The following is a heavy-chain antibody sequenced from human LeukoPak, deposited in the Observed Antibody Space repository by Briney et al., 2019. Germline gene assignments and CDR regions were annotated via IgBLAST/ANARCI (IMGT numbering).Heavy chain of an antibody. J-gene: IGHJ3*02. CDR2: IYYSGST. Sequence: NPSETLSLTCTVSGGSISSGGYYWSWIRQHPGKGLEWIGYIYYSGSTYYNPSLKSRVTISVDTSKNQFSLKLSSVTAADTAVYYCARDRVYGSGSYPSYAAFDIWGQGTMVTVSS. D-gene: IGHD3-10*01. CDR1: GGSISSGGYY. V-gene: IGHV4-31*03. CDR3: ARDRVYGSGSYPSYAAFDI.